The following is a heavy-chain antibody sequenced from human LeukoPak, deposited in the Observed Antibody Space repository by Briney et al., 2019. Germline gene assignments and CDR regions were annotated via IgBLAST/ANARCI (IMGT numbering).Heavy chain of an antibody. D-gene: IGHD3-22*01. CDR3: ARPSGRGYYYDSSGYSFDY. CDR2: IYPGDSDT. V-gene: IGHV5-51*01. J-gene: IGHJ4*02. CDR1: GYSFTSYW. Sequence: GESLKISCKGSGYSFTSYWIGWVRQMPGKGLEWMGTIYPGDSDTRYSPSFQGQVTISADKSISTAYLQWSSLKASDTAMYYCARPSGRGYYYDSSGYSFDYWGQGTLVTVSS.